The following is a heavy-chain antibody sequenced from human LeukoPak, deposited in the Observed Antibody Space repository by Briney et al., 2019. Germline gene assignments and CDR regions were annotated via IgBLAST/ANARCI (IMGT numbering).Heavy chain of an antibody. CDR1: GGSISSSSYY. CDR3: ATTKLERLRGHSFDY. J-gene: IGHJ4*02. Sequence: PAETLSLTCTVSGGSISSSSYYWGWIRQPPGKGLEWIGSIYYSGSTYYNPSLKSRVTISVDTSKNQFSLKLSSVTAADTAVYYCATTKLERLRGHSFDYWGQGTLVTVSS. CDR2: IYYSGST. V-gene: IGHV4-39*07. D-gene: IGHD1-1*01.